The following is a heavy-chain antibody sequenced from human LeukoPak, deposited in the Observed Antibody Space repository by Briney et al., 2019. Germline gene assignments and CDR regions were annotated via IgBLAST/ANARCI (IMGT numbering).Heavy chain of an antibody. Sequence: SETLSLTCTVSGGSISSYYWSWIRQPPRKGLEGIGYIYYSGSTNYNPSLKSRVTISVDTTKNQFSLTLSSVTAADTAVYYCARKSVGATSNWFDPWGQGTLVTVSS. V-gene: IGHV4-59*01. CDR2: IYYSGST. D-gene: IGHD1-26*01. CDR3: ARKSVGATSNWFDP. CDR1: GGSISSYY. J-gene: IGHJ5*02.